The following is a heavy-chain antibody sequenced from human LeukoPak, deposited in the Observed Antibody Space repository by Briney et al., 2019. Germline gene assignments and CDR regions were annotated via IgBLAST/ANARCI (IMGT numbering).Heavy chain of an antibody. D-gene: IGHD4-17*01. CDR1: GDSVSSNSAA. J-gene: IGHJ4*02. Sequence: SQTLSLTCAISGDSVSSNSAAWNWIRQSPSRGLEWLGRTYYRSKWYNDYTVSVKSRITINPDTSKNQFSLQLNSVTPEDTAVYYCARDYGGNSQLRIPFDYWGQGTLVTVSS. V-gene: IGHV6-1*01. CDR2: TYYRSKWYN. CDR3: ARDYGGNSQLRIPFDY.